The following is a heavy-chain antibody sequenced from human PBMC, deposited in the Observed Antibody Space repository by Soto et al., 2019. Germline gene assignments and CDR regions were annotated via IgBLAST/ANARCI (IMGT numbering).Heavy chain of an antibody. CDR3: ARDAVGATLVPNWFDP. CDR1: GFTFSSYA. J-gene: IGHJ5*02. D-gene: IGHD1-26*01. CDR2: ISYDGSNK. Sequence: QVQLVESGGGVVQPGRSLRLSCAASGFTFSSYAMHWVRQAPGKGLEWVAVISYDGSNKYYADSVKGRFTISRDNSKNTLYLQMNSLRAEDTAVYYCARDAVGATLVPNWFDPWGQGTLVTVSS. V-gene: IGHV3-30-3*01.